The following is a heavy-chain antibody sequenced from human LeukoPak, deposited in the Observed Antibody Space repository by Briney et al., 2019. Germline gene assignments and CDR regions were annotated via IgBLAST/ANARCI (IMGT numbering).Heavy chain of an antibody. J-gene: IGHJ6*03. CDR1: GYTLTELS. Sequence: ASVKVSCKVSGYTLTELSTHWVRRAPGKGLEWMGGFDPEDGETIYAQKFQGRVTMTEDTSTDTAYMELSSLRSEDTAVYYCTTGDPSNSNPLFRYYYYYIDVWGKGTTVTVSS. CDR2: FDPEDGET. D-gene: IGHD2-21*01. CDR3: TTGDPSNSNPLFRYYYYYIDV. V-gene: IGHV1-24*01.